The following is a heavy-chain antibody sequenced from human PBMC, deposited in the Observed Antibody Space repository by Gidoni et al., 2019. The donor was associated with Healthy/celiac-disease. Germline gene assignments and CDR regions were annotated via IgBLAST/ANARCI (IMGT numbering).Heavy chain of an antibody. J-gene: IGHJ5*02. CDR2: IWSDGSHK. CDR1: GVTFSSYG. CDR3: ARGDGEYQLLSWFDP. V-gene: IGHV3-33*01. Sequence: QVQLVESGGGVVQPGRSRRLAGAAAGVTFSSYGMHWVRQAPGKGLVWVAVIWSDGSHKSYADSVKGRFTLSRDNSKHTLYLQMNSLRAEDTAVYYCARGDGEYQLLSWFDPWGQGTLVTVSS. D-gene: IGHD2-2*01.